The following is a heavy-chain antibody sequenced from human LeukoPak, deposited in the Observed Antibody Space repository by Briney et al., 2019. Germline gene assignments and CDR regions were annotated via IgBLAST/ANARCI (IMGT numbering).Heavy chain of an antibody. J-gene: IGHJ4*02. CDR1: GGSFSGYY. D-gene: IGHD2-15*01. CDR2: INHSGST. CDR3: ARGGGCSGGSCLFFDY. V-gene: IGHV4-34*01. Sequence: SETLSLTCAVYGGSFSGYYWSWIRRPPGKGLEWIGEINHSGSTNYNPSLRSRVTISVDTSKNQFSLKLSSVTAADTAVYYCARGGGCSGGSCLFFDYWGQGTLVTVSS.